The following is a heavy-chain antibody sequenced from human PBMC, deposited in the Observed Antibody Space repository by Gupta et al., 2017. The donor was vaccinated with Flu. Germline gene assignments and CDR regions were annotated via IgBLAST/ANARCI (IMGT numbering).Heavy chain of an antibody. D-gene: IGHD3-9*01. CDR3: ARGPDTKSPILTGYYTPFVY. CDR2: IWYDGSNK. CDR1: GFTFSSYA. J-gene: IGHJ4*02. Sequence: QVQLVESGGGVVQPGRALRLSCAASGFTFSSYAMHWVRQAPGKGLEWVAVIWYDGSNKYYADSVKGRFTISRDNSKNTLYLQMNSLRAEDTAVYYCARGPDTKSPILTGYYTPFVYWGQGTLVTVSS. V-gene: IGHV3-33*01.